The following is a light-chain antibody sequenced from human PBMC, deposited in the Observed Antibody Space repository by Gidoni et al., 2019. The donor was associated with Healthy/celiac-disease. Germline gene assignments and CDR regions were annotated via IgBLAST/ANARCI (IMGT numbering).Light chain of an antibody. V-gene: IGKV4-1*01. CDR3: QQYYSNPWT. CDR2: WAS. Sequence: DIVMTQSPDSLAVSLGERATSPNNKNYLAWYQQKPGQHPKLLIYWASTRESGVTDRFSGSGSGADFTLIISSLQAEDVAVYYCQQYYSNPWTFGQGTKVEIK. J-gene: IGKJ1*01. CDR1: PNNKNY.